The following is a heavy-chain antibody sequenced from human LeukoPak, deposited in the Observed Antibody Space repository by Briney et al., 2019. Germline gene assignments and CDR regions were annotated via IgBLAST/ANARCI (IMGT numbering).Heavy chain of an antibody. V-gene: IGHV1-69*05. CDR3: ARVYDFWSGHRTDYYYMDG. D-gene: IGHD3-3*01. CDR1: GGTFSSYA. Sequence: SVKVSCKASGGTFSSYAISWVRQAPGQGLEWMGGIIPIFGTANYAQKFEGRVTITTDESTSTAYMELSRLRSEDTAVYYCARVYDFWSGHRTDYYYMDGWGKGATVTVSS. CDR2: IIPIFGTA. J-gene: IGHJ6*03.